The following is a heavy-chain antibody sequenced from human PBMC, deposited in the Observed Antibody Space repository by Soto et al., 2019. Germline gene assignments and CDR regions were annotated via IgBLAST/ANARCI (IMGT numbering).Heavy chain of an antibody. CDR3: ERLIILTRKAAPLDVFDI. V-gene: IGHV6-1*01. J-gene: IGHJ3*02. CDR2: TYYRSKWYN. CDR1: GDSVSSNSAA. D-gene: IGHD2-8*01. Sequence: SQTLSLTCAISGDSVSSNSAAWNWIRQSPSRGLEWLGRTYYRSKWYNDYAVSVKSRITINPDTSKNQFSLQLNSVTPEDTAVDSCERLIILTRKAAPLDVFDIGAQGKMVTVSS.